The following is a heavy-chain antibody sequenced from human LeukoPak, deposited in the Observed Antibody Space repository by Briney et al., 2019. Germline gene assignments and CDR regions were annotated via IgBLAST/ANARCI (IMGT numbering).Heavy chain of an antibody. Sequence: SETLSLTCTVSGGSISGYYWSWIRQPPGKGLEWIGYISYSGNTNYNPSLRSRVIMSVDTSKSQFSLNLSSVTAADTAVYYCARRVDYYYGMDVWGQGTTVTVSS. J-gene: IGHJ6*02. CDR2: ISYSGNT. D-gene: IGHD2-15*01. V-gene: IGHV4-59*08. CDR3: ARRVDYYYGMDV. CDR1: GGSISGYY.